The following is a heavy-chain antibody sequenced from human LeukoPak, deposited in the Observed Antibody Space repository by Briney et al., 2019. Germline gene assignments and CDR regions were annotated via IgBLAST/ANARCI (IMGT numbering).Heavy chain of an antibody. D-gene: IGHD5-12*01. CDR3: ARDCGYDSQRMNYFDY. CDR1: GYSFTSYG. V-gene: IGHV1-2*02. CDR2: INANSGGT. Sequence: GASVKISCKASGYSFTSYGISWVRQAPGQGLEWMGWINANSGGTDYAQKFQGRVTMTRDTSTSTAYMELSSLRSDDTAVYYCARDCGYDSQRMNYFDYWGQGTPVTVSS. J-gene: IGHJ4*02.